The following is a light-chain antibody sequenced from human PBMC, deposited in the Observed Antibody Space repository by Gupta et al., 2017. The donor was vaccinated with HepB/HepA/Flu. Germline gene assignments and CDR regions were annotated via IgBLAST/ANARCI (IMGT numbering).Light chain of an antibody. Sequence: DIQMTQSPSTLSASVGDRVTITCRASQSISTWLAWYQQKPGKAPKLLIYKVSNLESGVPSRSRGSGSGTEFTLSIRSILLDDFATYYCHGGNALCITFGGGTKVEIK. V-gene: IGKV1-5*03. CDR2: KVS. CDR1: QSISTW. J-gene: IGKJ4*01. CDR3: HGGNALCIT.